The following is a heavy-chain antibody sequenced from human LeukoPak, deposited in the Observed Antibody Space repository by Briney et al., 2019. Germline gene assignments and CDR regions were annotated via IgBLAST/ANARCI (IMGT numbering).Heavy chain of an antibody. Sequence: QSSETLSLTCTVSGGSISSSSYYWGWIRQPPGKGLEWIGSIYYSGSTYYNPSLKSRVPISVDTSKNQFSLKLSSVTAADTAVYYCARVKELAAAGVDYWGQGTLVTVSS. V-gene: IGHV4-39*07. D-gene: IGHD6-13*01. CDR1: GGSISSSSYY. J-gene: IGHJ4*02. CDR3: ARVKELAAAGVDY. CDR2: IYYSGST.